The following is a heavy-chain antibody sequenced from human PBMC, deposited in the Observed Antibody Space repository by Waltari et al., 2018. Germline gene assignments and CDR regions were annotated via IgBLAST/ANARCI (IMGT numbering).Heavy chain of an antibody. D-gene: IGHD6-6*01. CDR1: GYTFTSYD. J-gene: IGHJ6*03. CDR2: MNPNSGNT. CDR3: ASSSSSGYYYYMDV. Sequence: QVQLVQSGAEVKKPGASVKVSCKAYGYTFTSYDIHWVRQATGQGLEWMGWMNPNSGNTGYAQKFQGRVTMTRNTSISTAYMELSSLRSEDTAVYYCASSSSSGYYYYMDVWGKGTTVTVSS. V-gene: IGHV1-8*01.